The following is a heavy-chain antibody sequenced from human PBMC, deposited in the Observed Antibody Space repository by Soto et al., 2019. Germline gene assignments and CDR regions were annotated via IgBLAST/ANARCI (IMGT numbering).Heavy chain of an antibody. CDR3: ARNQIAAAGQNWLDP. CDR2: INHSGST. Sequence: SETLSLTCAVYGGSFSGYYWSWIRQPPGKGLEWIGEINHSGSTNYNPSLKSRVTISVDTSKNQFSLKLSSVTAADTAVYYCARNQIAAAGQNWLDPWGQGTLVTVSS. J-gene: IGHJ5*02. V-gene: IGHV4-34*01. D-gene: IGHD6-13*01. CDR1: GGSFSGYY.